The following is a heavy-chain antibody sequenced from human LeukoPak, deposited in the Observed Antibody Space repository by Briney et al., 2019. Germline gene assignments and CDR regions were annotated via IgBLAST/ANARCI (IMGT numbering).Heavy chain of an antibody. Sequence: ASVKVSCKASGYTFTGYYMYWVRQAPGQGLEWMGWINPNSGGTNYALKFQGRVTMTRDTSISTAYMELSRLRSDDTAVYYCARDGLAYCGGDCFSSWGQGTLVTVSS. V-gene: IGHV1-2*02. D-gene: IGHD2-21*01. CDR1: GYTFTGYY. CDR2: INPNSGGT. CDR3: ARDGLAYCGGDCFSS. J-gene: IGHJ4*02.